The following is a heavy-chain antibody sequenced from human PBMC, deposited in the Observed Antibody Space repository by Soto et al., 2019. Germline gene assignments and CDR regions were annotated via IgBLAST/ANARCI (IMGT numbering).Heavy chain of an antibody. CDR3: AKGRGPATVVTPDY. J-gene: IGHJ4*02. D-gene: IGHD4-17*01. Sequence: EVQLVESGGGLVQPGRSLRLSCAASGFTFDDYAMHWVRQAPGKGLEWVSGISWNSGSIGYADSVKGRFTISRDNAKNSLYLQMNSLRAEDTALYYRAKGRGPATVVTPDYWGQGTLVTVSS. CDR2: ISWNSGSI. CDR1: GFTFDDYA. V-gene: IGHV3-9*01.